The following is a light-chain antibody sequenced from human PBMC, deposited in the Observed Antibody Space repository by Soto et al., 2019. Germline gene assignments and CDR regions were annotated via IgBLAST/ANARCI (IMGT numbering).Light chain of an antibody. Sequence: QSALTQPPSASGSPGQSVTISCAGTSSDVGGYHYVSWYQQHPGKPPKLVIYEVSKRPSGVPDRFSGSKSGNTASLTVAGLQAEDEADYYCSSYGCRDIFSVFGTGTKLTVL. CDR2: EVS. J-gene: IGLJ1*01. V-gene: IGLV2-8*01. CDR1: SSDVGGYHY. CDR3: SSYGCRDIFSV.